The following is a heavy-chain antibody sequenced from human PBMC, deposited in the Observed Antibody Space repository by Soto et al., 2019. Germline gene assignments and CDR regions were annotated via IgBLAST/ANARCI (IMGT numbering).Heavy chain of an antibody. Sequence: SETLSLTCTVSGGSISSYYWSWIRQPPGKGLEWIGYMYDSGSTNYNPSLNSRVTISVDTSKNQFSLNLRSVTAADTAVYYCARNMAYWGQGTLVTVSS. CDR1: GGSISSYY. D-gene: IGHD3-10*01. CDR2: MYDSGST. CDR3: ARNMAY. V-gene: IGHV4-4*09. J-gene: IGHJ4*02.